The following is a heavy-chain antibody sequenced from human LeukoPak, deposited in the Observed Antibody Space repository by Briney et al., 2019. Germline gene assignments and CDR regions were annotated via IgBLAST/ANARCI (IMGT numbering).Heavy chain of an antibody. D-gene: IGHD1-26*01. J-gene: IGHJ6*03. Sequence: SETLSLTCTVSGGSISSYYWSWIRQPPGKGLEWIGYIYYSGSTNYNPSLKSRVTISVDTSKNQFSLKLTSVTAADTAVYYCARVRGSSGSYEYYHYMDVWGKGTTVTISS. CDR2: IYYSGST. CDR1: GGSISSYY. CDR3: ARVRGSSGSYEYYHYMDV. V-gene: IGHV4-59*12.